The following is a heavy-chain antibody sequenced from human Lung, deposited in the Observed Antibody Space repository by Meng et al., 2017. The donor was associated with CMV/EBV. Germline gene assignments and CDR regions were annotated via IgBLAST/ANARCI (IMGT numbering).Heavy chain of an antibody. CDR1: GFTFSNYW. D-gene: IGHD1-26*01. V-gene: IGHV3-74*01. Sequence: ELHLVESGGMLVQPGGSLGLSCAASGFTFSNYWMHWVRQVPGKGLMWVSRIDTYGSITDYADSVKGRFTISRDNTRNILYLQMNSLRVEDTAIYYCARDLSGERDYWSQGTLVTVSS. CDR2: IDTYGSIT. CDR3: ARDLSGERDY. J-gene: IGHJ4*02.